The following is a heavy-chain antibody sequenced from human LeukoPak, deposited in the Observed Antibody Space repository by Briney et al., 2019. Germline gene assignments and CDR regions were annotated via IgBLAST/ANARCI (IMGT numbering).Heavy chain of an antibody. J-gene: IGHJ4*02. CDR3: ARGGSSGSYYFDY. D-gene: IGHD1-26*01. CDR1: GFTFSTYA. CDR2: ISGSGGST. Sequence: GGSLRLSCAASGFTFSTYAMSWVRQAPGKGLEWVSAISGSGGSTYYADSVKGRFTISRDNSKNTLDLQMHSLRVEDTAVYYCARGGSSGSYYFDYRGQGTLVTVSS. V-gene: IGHV3-23*01.